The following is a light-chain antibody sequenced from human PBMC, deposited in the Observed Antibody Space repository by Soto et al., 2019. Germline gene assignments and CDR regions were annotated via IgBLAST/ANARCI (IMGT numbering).Light chain of an antibody. CDR2: EVR. V-gene: IGLV2-8*01. CDR1: GSDFGGFNY. Sequence: QSVLTQPTSASGSPGQSVTISCTGAGSDFGGFNYVSWYQQHPGKAPKLIIYEVRKRPSGVPDRFSGSKSGDTASLTVSGLQADDEADSFCSSHAGGNKLFGGGTKLTVL. CDR3: SSHAGGNKL. J-gene: IGLJ2*01.